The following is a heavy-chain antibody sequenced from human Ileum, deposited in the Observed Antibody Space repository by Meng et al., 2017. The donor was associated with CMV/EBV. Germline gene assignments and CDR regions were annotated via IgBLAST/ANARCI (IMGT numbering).Heavy chain of an antibody. V-gene: IGHV3-23*01. D-gene: IGHD3-22*01. CDR3: AKRRYDSSGYFDY. Sequence: GESLKISCAASGFSVSTKYMSWVRQAPGKGLEWVSAITGSGYSTDYADSVKGRFTISRDNSKNSLYLQMNSLRAEDTAVYYCAKRRYDSSGYFDYWGQGTRVTVSS. J-gene: IGHJ4*02. CDR1: GFSVSTKY. CDR2: ITGSGYST.